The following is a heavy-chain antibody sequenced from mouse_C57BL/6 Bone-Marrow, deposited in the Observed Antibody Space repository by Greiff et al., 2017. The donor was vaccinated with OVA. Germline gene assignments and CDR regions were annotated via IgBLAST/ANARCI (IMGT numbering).Heavy chain of an antibody. D-gene: IGHD2-5*01. CDR3: ARYNSNYPYYFDY. V-gene: IGHV1-59*01. Sequence: QVQLQQPGAELVRPGTSVKLSCKASGYTFTSYWMHWVKQRPGQGLEWIGVIDPSDSYTNYNGKFKGKATLTADKSSSTADMQISSLTSEDSAVYFCARYNSNYPYYFDYWGQGTTLTVCS. CDR2: IDPSDSYT. J-gene: IGHJ2*01. CDR1: GYTFTSYW.